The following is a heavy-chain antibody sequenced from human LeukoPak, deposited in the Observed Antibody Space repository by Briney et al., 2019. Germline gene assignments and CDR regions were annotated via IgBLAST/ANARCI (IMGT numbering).Heavy chain of an antibody. D-gene: IGHD3-3*01. CDR2: ISGSGGST. CDR1: GFTFSSYA. CDR3: AKDLEWLLTVPYFDY. Sequence: GGSLRLSCAASGFTFSSYAMSWVRQAPGKGLEWVSAISGSGGSTYYADSVKGRFTISRDNSKNTLYLQMNSLRAEDTAVYYFAKDLEWLLTVPYFDYWGQGTLVTVSS. V-gene: IGHV3-23*01. J-gene: IGHJ4*02.